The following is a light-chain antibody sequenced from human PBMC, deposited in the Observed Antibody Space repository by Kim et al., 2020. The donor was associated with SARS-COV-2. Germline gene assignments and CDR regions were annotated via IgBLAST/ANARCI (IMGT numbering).Light chain of an antibody. J-gene: IGKJ4*01. V-gene: IGKV1-6*01. CDR3: QQVYNYPFT. CDR2: AAS. CDR1: QDIRND. Sequence: AIQMTQSPSSLSASVGDRVTVSCRASQDIRNDLGWYQQRPGRAPKLLVYAASNLQSGVPSRFSGSGSGTDFTLTISSLQPEDFATYYCQQVYNYPFTFVGGTKRYIK.